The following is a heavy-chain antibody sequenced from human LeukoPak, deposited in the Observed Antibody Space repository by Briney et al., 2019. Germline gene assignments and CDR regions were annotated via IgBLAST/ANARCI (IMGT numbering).Heavy chain of an antibody. CDR2: INHSGST. V-gene: IGHV4-34*01. CDR1: GGSFSGYY. J-gene: IGHJ4*02. CDR3: ARVGMVREY. Sequence: SETLSLTCAVYGGSFSGYYWSWIRPPPGKGLEWIGEINHSGSTNYNPSLKSRVTISVDTSKNQFSLKLSSVNAADTAVYYCARVGMVREYWGQGTLVTVSS. D-gene: IGHD3-10*01.